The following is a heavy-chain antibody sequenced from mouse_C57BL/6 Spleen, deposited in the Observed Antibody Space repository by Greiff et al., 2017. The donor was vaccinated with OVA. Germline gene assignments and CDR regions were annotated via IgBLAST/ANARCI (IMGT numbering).Heavy chain of an antibody. CDR3: ARVTAQVPYAMDY. V-gene: IGHV1-53*01. D-gene: IGHD3-2*02. CDR2: INPSNGGT. J-gene: IGHJ4*01. CDR1: GYTFTSYW. Sequence: VQLQQPGTELVKPGASVKLSCKASGYTFTSYWMHWVKQRPGQGLEWIGNINPSNGGTNYNEKFKSKATLTVDKSSSTAYMQLSSLTSEDSAVYYCARVTAQVPYAMDYWGKGTSVTVSS.